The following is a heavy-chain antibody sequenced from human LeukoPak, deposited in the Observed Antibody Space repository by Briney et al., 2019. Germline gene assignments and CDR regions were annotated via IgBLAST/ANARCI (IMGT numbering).Heavy chain of an antibody. V-gene: IGHV4-61*02. J-gene: IGHJ3*02. CDR1: GGSISSGSYY. CDR2: IYTSGST. CDR3: ARDSGSYYVSDFDI. D-gene: IGHD1-26*01. Sequence: SETLSLTCTVSGGSISSGSYYWSWIRQPAGKGLEWIGRIYTSGSTNYNPSLKSRVTISVDTSKNQFSLKLSSVTAADTAVYYCARDSGSYYVSDFDIWGQGTKVTVSS.